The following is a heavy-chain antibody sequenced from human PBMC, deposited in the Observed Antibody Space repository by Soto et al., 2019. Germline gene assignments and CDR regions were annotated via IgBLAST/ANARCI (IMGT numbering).Heavy chain of an antibody. V-gene: IGHV1-69*01. D-gene: IGHD2-2*01. CDR3: AISTEAAASYCYGMDV. Sequence: QVQLVQSGAEVKKPGSSVKVSCKASGGTFSSYAISWVRQAPGQGLEWMGGIIPIFGTANYAQKFQGRVTISGDESTSTGYMELSSLRSEDRAVYDCAISTEAAASYCYGMDVGGQGTTVTVSS. J-gene: IGHJ6*02. CDR1: GGTFSSYA. CDR2: IIPIFGTA.